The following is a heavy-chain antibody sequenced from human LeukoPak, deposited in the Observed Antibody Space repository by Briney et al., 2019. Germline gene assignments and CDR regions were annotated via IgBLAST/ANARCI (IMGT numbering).Heavy chain of an antibody. V-gene: IGHV1-8*02. Sequence: ASVKVSCKASGYTFTSYDINWVRQATGQGLEWMGWMNPNSGNTGYAQKFQGRVTMTRVTSISTAYMELSRLRSDDTAVYYCARTITMVRGVIGWFDPWGQGTLVTVSS. D-gene: IGHD3-10*01. CDR2: MNPNSGNT. J-gene: IGHJ5*02. CDR3: ARTITMVRGVIGWFDP. CDR1: GYTFTSYD.